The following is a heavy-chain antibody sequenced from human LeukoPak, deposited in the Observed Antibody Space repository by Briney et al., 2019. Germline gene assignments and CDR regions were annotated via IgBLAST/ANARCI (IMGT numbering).Heavy chain of an antibody. CDR3: ARDGDYTVVRGIFDS. D-gene: IGHD4-23*01. CDR2: MSYDGSNN. Sequence: PGGSLRLSCAASVFTFSSYAMHWVRQAPGKGLEWVASMSYDGSNNYYADSVKGRFTISRDNSKDTLYLQVNSLRAEDTAVYYCARDGDYTVVRGIFDSWGQGTLVTVSS. V-gene: IGHV3-30*04. CDR1: VFTFSSYA. J-gene: IGHJ4*02.